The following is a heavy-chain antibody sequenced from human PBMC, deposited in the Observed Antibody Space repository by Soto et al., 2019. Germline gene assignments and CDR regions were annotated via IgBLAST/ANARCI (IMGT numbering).Heavy chain of an antibody. CDR1: GDSVSSNSAA. J-gene: IGHJ4*02. V-gene: IGHV6-1*01. CDR2: TYYRSKWYN. CDR3: ARDRVTMVRGVTLLDY. D-gene: IGHD3-10*01. Sequence: SQTLSLTCVISGDSVSSNSAAWNWIRQSPSRGLEWLGRTYYRSKWYNDYAVSVKSRITINPDTSKNQFSLQLNSVTPEDTAVYYCARDRVTMVRGVTLLDYWGQGTLVTVSS.